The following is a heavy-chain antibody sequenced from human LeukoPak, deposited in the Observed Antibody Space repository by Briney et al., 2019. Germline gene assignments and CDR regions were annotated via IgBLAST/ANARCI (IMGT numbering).Heavy chain of an antibody. CDR3: ASAYCSSTSCYGYYFDY. Sequence: GGSLRLSCAASGFTFSSYSMNWVRQAPGKGLEWVSSISSSSSYIYYADSVKGRFTISRDNAKNSLYLQMNSLRAEDTAVYYCASAYCSSTSCYGYYFDYWGQGTLVTVSS. J-gene: IGHJ4*02. CDR2: ISSSSSYI. D-gene: IGHD2-2*01. V-gene: IGHV3-21*01. CDR1: GFTFSSYS.